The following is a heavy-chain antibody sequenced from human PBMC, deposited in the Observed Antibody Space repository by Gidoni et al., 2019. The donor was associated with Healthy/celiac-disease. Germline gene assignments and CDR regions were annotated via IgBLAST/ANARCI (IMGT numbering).Heavy chain of an antibody. CDR2: INSDGSST. J-gene: IGHJ4*02. V-gene: IGHV3-74*01. CDR3: ASLSPYGDYEDY. Sequence: INSDGSSTGYADSVKGRFTISRDNAKNTLYLQMNSLRAEDTAVYYCASLSPYGDYEDYWGQGTLVTVSS. D-gene: IGHD4-17*01.